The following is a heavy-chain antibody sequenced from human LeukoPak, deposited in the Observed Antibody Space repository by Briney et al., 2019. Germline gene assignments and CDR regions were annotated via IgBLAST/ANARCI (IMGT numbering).Heavy chain of an antibody. V-gene: IGHV3-23*01. CDR1: GFTFSSYA. J-gene: IGHJ3*02. Sequence: GGSLRLSCAASGFTFSSYAMSWVRQAPGKGLEWVSAISGSGGSTYYADSVKGRFTISRDNSKNTLYLQMNSLRAEDTAVYYCAKDRRYCSGGSCYHDAFDIWGQGTMVTVSS. CDR2: ISGSGGST. CDR3: AKDRRYCSGGSCYHDAFDI. D-gene: IGHD2-15*01.